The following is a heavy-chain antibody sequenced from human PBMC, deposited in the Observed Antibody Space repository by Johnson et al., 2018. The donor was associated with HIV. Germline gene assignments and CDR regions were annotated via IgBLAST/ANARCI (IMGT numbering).Heavy chain of an antibody. CDR3: ARDRSWIQLWFDAFDI. CDR1: GFTFSSYA. J-gene: IGHJ3*02. D-gene: IGHD5-18*01. CDR2: ISSNGGST. V-gene: IGHV3-64*01. Sequence: VRLVESGGGLVQPGGSLRLSCAASGFTFSSYAMHWVRQAPGKGLEYVSAISSNGGSTYYANSVKGRFTISRDNAKNSLYLQMNSLRAEDTAVYYCARDRSWIQLWFDAFDIWGQGTMVTVSS.